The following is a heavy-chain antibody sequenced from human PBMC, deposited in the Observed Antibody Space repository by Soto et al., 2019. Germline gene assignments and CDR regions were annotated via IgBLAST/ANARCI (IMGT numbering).Heavy chain of an antibody. CDR2: ISSSSSYI. CDR1: VFTFSSYS. D-gene: IGHD2-2*01. V-gene: IGHV3-21*01. Sequence: GGSLRLSCAASVFTFSSYSMNWVRQAPGKGLEWVSSISSSSSYIYYADSVKGRFTISRDNAKNSLYLQMNSLRAEDTAVYYCARVDCSSTSCYFANAFDIWGQGTMVTVSS. J-gene: IGHJ3*02. CDR3: ARVDCSSTSCYFANAFDI.